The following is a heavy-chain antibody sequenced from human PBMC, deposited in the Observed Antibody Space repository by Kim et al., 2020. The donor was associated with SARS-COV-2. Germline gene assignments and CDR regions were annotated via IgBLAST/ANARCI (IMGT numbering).Heavy chain of an antibody. D-gene: IGHD3-16*02. J-gene: IGHJ6*02. CDR3: ARVGYDYVWGSYRDYYYYYGMDV. V-gene: IGHV3-11*05. CDR1: GFTFSDYY. CDR2: ISSSSSYT. Sequence: GGSLRLSCAASGFTFSDYYMSWIRQAPGKGLEWVSYISSSSSYTNYADSVKGRFTISRDNAKNSLYLQMNSLRAEDTDVYYCARVGYDYVWGSYRDYYYYYGMDVWGQGTTVTVSS.